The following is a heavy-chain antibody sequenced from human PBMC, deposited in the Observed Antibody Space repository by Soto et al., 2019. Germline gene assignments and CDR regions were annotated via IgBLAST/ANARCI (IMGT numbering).Heavy chain of an antibody. Sequence: PGGSLRLSCAASGFTFSSYAMNWVRLAPGKGLEWVSSISGSGSGTYYADSVKGRFTISRDNSKNTLYLQVNGLTAEDTALYYCAKGPRGGKGFSFDYWGQGALVTVSS. CDR3: AKGPRGGKGFSFDY. V-gene: IGHV3-23*01. J-gene: IGHJ4*02. CDR1: GFTFSSYA. CDR2: ISGSGSGT.